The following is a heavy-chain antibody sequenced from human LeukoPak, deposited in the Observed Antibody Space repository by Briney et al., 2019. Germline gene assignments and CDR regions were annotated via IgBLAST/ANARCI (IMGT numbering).Heavy chain of an antibody. Sequence: GGSLRLSCAASGFSFSNYGMHWVRQAPGKGLEWVAFTRYDGSHKDYADSVKGRLTRSRDNSKNTLYPLVDSLRAEDTAVYYCAKGRWLVDYWGRVTLVTGSS. CDR1: GFSFSNYG. CDR2: TRYDGSHK. V-gene: IGHV3-30*02. CDR3: AKGRWLVDY. J-gene: IGHJ4*02. D-gene: IGHD6-19*01.